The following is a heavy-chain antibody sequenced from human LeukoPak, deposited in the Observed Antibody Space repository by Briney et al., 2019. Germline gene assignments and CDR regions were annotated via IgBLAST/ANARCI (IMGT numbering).Heavy chain of an antibody. CDR2: INPNSGDT. J-gene: IGHJ4*02. CDR1: GYTFTAYY. Sequence: ASVKVSCKASGYTFTAYYMHWVRQAPGQGLEWMGWINPNSGDTNYAQKFQGRVTMTRDTSISTAYMDLSGLRSDDTAIYYCARDRSPAPGRSYGRGHFDYWGQGTLVTVSS. D-gene: IGHD5-18*01. CDR3: ARDRSPAPGRSYGRGHFDY. V-gene: IGHV1-2*02.